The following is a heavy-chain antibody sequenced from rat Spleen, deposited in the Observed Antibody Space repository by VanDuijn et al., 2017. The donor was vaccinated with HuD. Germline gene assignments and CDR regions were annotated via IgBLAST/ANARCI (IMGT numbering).Heavy chain of an antibody. CDR1: GFSLTSNN. V-gene: IGHV2-1*01. J-gene: IGHJ2*01. CDR2: IWSGGST. CDR3: ARSDGGYDY. Sequence: QVQLKESGPGLVQPSQTLSLTCTVAGFSLTSNNVHWVRQPPGKGLEWMGAIWSGGSTYYNSVLKSRLSISRDTSKSQVFLKMNSLQTEDTAMYFCARSDGGYDYWGQGVMVTVSS. D-gene: IGHD1-11*01.